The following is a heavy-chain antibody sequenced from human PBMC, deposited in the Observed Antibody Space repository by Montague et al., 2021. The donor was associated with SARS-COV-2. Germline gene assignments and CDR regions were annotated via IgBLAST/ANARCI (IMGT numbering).Heavy chain of an antibody. CDR3: ARGDFGVVIIPYYYYYMDV. CDR2: IHYSGST. Sequence: SETLSLTCTVSGGSISGSNYYWGWICQPPGKGLEWIGTIHYSGSTYYKPSLKSRVTTSLDTSKNQFSLKLSSVTAADTAVYYCARGDFGVVIIPYYYYYMDVWGKGTTVTVSS. CDR1: GGSISGSNYY. D-gene: IGHD3-3*01. J-gene: IGHJ6*03. V-gene: IGHV4-39*01.